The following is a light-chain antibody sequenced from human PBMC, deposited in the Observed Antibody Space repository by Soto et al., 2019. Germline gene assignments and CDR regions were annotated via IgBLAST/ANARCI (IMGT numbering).Light chain of an antibody. CDR3: TSWTTSTTMI. V-gene: IGLV2-14*03. Sequence: QSVLTQPASVSGSPGQSITISCTGTSSDIGAYNFDSWYQQHPGKAPKLMLYDVNIRPSGVSNRFSGSKSGNTASLTISGLQAEDEADYYCTSWTTSTTMIFGGGTKLTVL. CDR1: SSDIGAYNF. CDR2: DVN. J-gene: IGLJ2*01.